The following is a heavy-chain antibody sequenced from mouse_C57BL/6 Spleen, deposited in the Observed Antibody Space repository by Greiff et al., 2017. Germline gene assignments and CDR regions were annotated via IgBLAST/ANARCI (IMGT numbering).Heavy chain of an antibody. J-gene: IGHJ2*01. CDR2: ISNGGGST. CDR1: GFTFSDYY. D-gene: IGHD4-1*01. Sequence: EVKLVESGGGLVQPGGSLKLSCAASGFTFSDYYMYWVRQTPEKRLEWVAYISNGGGSTYYPDNVKGRFTISRDNAKNTLYLQMSRLKSEDTAMYYCARAGAYYFDYWGQGTTLTVSS. CDR3: ARAGAYYFDY. V-gene: IGHV5-12*01.